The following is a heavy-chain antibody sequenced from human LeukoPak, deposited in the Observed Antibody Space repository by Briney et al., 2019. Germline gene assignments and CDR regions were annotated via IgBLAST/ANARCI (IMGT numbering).Heavy chain of an antibody. CDR1: GYSFTSYW. J-gene: IGHJ6*02. Sequence: GESLKISCKGSGYSFTSYWIGWVRQMPGKGLEWMGIICPGDSDTRYSPSFQGQVTISADKSISTAYLQWSSLKASDTAMYYCARQGMRPTPKGVMDVWGQGTTVTVSS. CDR3: ARQGMRPTPKGVMDV. CDR2: ICPGDSDT. V-gene: IGHV5-51*01. D-gene: IGHD2-8*01.